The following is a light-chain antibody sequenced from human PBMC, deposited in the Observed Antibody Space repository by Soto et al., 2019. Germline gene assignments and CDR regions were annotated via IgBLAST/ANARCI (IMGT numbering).Light chain of an antibody. J-gene: IGKJ1*01. V-gene: IGKV1-5*03. CDR1: QLISPY. CDR2: KTS. Sequence: IQLSHSPATLSGSLTAIGTITFRASQLISPYLAWYQQKPGKAPRLLIYKTSRLQSWVPARFSGSEYGTEFTFTFRGLQPDDSATYYCQQYDKCWKFGDGAKVDIK. CDR3: QQYDKCWK.